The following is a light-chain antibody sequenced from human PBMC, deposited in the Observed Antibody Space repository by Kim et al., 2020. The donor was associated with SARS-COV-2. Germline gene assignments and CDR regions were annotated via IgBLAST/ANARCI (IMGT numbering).Light chain of an antibody. Sequence: SYELTQPPSVSVSPGQTASITCSGDKLGDKYACWYHQKPGQSPVLVIYQDSKWPSGIPERFSGSNSGNTATLTISGTQAMDEADYYCQAWDSSTFYVFGGGTQLTV. CDR2: QDS. CDR3: QAWDSSTFYV. V-gene: IGLV3-1*01. CDR1: KLGDKY. J-gene: IGLJ3*02.